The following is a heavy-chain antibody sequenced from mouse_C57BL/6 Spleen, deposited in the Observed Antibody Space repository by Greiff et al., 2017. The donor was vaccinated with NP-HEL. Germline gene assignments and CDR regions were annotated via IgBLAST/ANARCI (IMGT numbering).Heavy chain of an antibody. CDR2: ISYDGSN. CDR1: GYSITSGYY. D-gene: IGHD2-4*01. CDR3: ARDTSYDYGGYAMDY. Sequence: EVKLQESGPGLVKPSQSLSLTCSVTGYSITSGYYWNWIRQFPGNKLEWMGYISYDGSNNYNPSLKNRSSITRDTSKNQFFLKLNSVTTEDTATYYCARDTSYDYGGYAMDYWGQGTSVTVSS. V-gene: IGHV3-6*01. J-gene: IGHJ4*01.